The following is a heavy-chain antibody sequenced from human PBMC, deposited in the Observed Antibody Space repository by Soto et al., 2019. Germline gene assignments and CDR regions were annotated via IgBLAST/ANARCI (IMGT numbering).Heavy chain of an antibody. CDR3: ARRDGYNFDY. CDR1: GFIFSNYA. J-gene: IGHJ4*02. CDR2: INSHGDST. D-gene: IGHD5-12*01. Sequence: EVQLVESGGGLVQPGGSLRLSCAASGFIFSNYAMHWVRQAPGKGLEYVSAINSHGDSTYYANSVKGRFTISRDNSKTTLYRQMGSRSTEGMAVYYCARRDGYNFDYWGQGTLVTVSS. V-gene: IGHV3-64*01.